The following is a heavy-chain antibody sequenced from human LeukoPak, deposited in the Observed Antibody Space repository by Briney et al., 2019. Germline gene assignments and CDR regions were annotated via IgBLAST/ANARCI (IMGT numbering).Heavy chain of an antibody. CDR2: ISWNSGSI. CDR1: GFTFDDYA. V-gene: IGHV3-9*01. Sequence: PGRSLRLSCAASGFTFDDYAMHWVRQAPGKGLEWVSGISWNSGSIGYADSVKGRFTISRDNAKNSLYLQMNSLRAEDTALYYCAKDRYADYYDSSGMDVWGQGTTVTVSS. J-gene: IGHJ6*02. CDR3: AKDRYADYYDSSGMDV. D-gene: IGHD3-22*01.